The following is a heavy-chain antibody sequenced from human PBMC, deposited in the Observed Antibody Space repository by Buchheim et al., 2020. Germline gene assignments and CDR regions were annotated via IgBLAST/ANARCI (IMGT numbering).Heavy chain of an antibody. Sequence: QVQLQESGPGLVKPSQTLSLTCTVSGGSISSGDYHWGWIRQPPGMGLEWIANIYDRGSAYYNSSLMSRLTISIDTSKNQFSLKLNFVTAADTAVYYCARWGRTHDQPYSWFDPWGQGTL. D-gene: IGHD1-1*01. J-gene: IGHJ5*02. V-gene: IGHV4-30-4*01. CDR3: ARWGRTHDQPYSWFDP. CDR2: IYDRGSA. CDR1: GGSISSGDYH.